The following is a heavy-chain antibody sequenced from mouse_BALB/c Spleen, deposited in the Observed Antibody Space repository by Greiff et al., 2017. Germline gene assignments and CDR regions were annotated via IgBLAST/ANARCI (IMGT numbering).Heavy chain of an antibody. J-gene: IGHJ1*01. Sequence: EVKLMESGGGLVQPGGSRKLSCAASGFTFSSFGMHWVRQAPEKGLEWVAYISSGSSTIYYADTVKGRFTISRDNPKNTLFLQMTSLRSEDTAMYYCARAAIHYYGPWYFDVWGAGTTVTVSS. CDR3: ARAAIHYYGPWYFDV. CDR1: GFTFSSFG. D-gene: IGHD1-2*01. CDR2: ISSGSSTI. V-gene: IGHV5-17*02.